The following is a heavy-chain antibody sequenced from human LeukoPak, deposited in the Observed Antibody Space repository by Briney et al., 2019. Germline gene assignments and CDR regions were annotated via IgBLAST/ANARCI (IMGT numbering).Heavy chain of an antibody. CDR3: ARDASPLTVTPGDVDY. CDR1: GFTFSSYS. CDR2: ISGSSSYI. V-gene: IGHV3-21*01. Sequence: GGSLRLSCAASGFTFSSYSMNWVRQAPGKGLEWVSSISGSSSYIYYADSVKGRFTISRDNAKNSLYLQMNSLRAEDTAVYYCARDASPLTVTPGDVDYWGQGTLVTVSS. D-gene: IGHD4-17*01. J-gene: IGHJ4*02.